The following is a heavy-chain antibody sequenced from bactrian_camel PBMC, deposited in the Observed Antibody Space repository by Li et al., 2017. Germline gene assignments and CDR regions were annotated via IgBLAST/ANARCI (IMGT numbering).Heavy chain of an antibody. CDR3: VQKVDYSGAYYYAY. Sequence: VQLVESGGGLVQPGGSVRLSCTASGFTFRSYVMSWVRQAPGKGLEWVSGINSGGGTEWYSDTVKGRFTISRDNAKNTVYLQLNSLKTEDTAMYYCVQKVDYSGAYYYAYWGQGTQVTVS. D-gene: IGHD2*01. J-gene: IGHJ4*01. CDR2: INSGGGTE. V-gene: IGHV3S40*01. CDR1: GFTFRSYV.